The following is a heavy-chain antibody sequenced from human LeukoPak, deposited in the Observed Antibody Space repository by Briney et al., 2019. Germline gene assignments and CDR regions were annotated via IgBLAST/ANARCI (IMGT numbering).Heavy chain of an antibody. CDR2: SYHSGST. J-gene: IGHJ6*03. D-gene: IGHD6-13*01. V-gene: IGHV4-4*02. Sequence: PSGTLSLTCAVSGGSISSSNWWRWVRQPPGQGLEWIGESYHSGSTNYNPSLKSRVTISVGKSKNQFSLKLSSVTAADTAVYYCARYIAAAGTYYYYYMDVWGKGTTVTVSS. CDR3: ARYIAAAGTYYYYYMDV. CDR1: GGSISSSNW.